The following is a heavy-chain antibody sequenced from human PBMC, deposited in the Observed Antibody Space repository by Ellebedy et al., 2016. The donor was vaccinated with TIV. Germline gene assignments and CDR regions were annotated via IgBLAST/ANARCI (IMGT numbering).Heavy chain of an antibody. D-gene: IGHD4-17*01. V-gene: IGHV3-74*01. J-gene: IGHJ5*02. CDR3: ARRASYGDYAVQVNPWFDP. CDR1: GFTLSGYW. CDR2: INTDGSST. Sequence: GGSLRLSCVASGFTLSGYWMHWVRQVPGKGLVWLARINTDGSSTSYAGSVEGRFIISRDNAKNSLFLQMNSLRVEDTAVYYCARRASYGDYAVQVNPWFDPWGQGTLVTVSS.